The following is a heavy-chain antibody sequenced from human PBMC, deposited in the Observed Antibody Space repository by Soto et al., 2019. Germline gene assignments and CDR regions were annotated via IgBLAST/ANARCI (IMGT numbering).Heavy chain of an antibody. D-gene: IGHD3-22*01. Sequence: SETLSLTCTVSGGSISSYYWSWIRQPPGKGLEWIGYIYYSGSTNYNPSLKSRVTISVDTSKNQFSLKLSSVTAADTAVYYCARDTDYYEAQYFQHWGQGTLVTVSS. CDR3: ARDTDYYEAQYFQH. CDR2: IYYSGST. J-gene: IGHJ1*01. V-gene: IGHV4-59*01. CDR1: GGSISSYY.